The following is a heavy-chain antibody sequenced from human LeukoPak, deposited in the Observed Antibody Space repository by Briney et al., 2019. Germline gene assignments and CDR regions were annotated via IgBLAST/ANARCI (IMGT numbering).Heavy chain of an antibody. J-gene: IGHJ4*02. D-gene: IGHD3-10*01. CDR1: GFTFDDYA. CDR2: ISGDGGST. CDR3: AKEMWRFGELDYDY. Sequence: GGSLRLSCAASGFTFDDYAMHWVRQAPGKGLEWVSLISGDGGSTYYADSVKGRFTISRDNSKNSLYLQMNSLRTEDPALYYCAKEMWRFGELDYDYWGQGTLVTVSS. V-gene: IGHV3-43*02.